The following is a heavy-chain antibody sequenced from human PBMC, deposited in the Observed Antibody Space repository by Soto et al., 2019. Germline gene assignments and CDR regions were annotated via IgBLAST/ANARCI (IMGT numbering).Heavy chain of an antibody. CDR3: ARVGYCSSTSCYVSYYYYYYMDV. CDR1: GGSISSGGYY. V-gene: IGHV4-31*03. D-gene: IGHD2-2*01. CDR2: IYYSGST. J-gene: IGHJ6*03. Sequence: SETLSLTCTVSGGSISSGGYYWSWIRQHPGKGLGWIGYIYYSGSTYYNPSLKSRVTISVDTSKNQFSLKLSSVTAADTAVYYCARVGYCSSTSCYVSYYYYYYMDVWGKGTTVTVSS.